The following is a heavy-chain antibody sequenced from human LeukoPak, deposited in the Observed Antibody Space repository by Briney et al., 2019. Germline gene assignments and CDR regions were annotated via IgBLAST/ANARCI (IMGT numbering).Heavy chain of an antibody. J-gene: IGHJ4*02. CDR1: EFTSSSYR. CDR2: ISESGSST. Sequence: GGTLRLSCAASEFTSSSYRMSWVRQAPGKGLEWVSSISESGSSTYYADSVKGRFTISRDNSKTTLYLQMNSLRAEDTAVYYCAKLGGNYYDDWGQGTLVTVSS. CDR3: AKLGGNYYDD. V-gene: IGHV3-23*01. D-gene: IGHD1-26*01.